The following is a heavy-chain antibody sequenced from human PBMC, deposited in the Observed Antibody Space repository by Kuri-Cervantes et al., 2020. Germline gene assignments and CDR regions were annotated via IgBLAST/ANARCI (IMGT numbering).Heavy chain of an antibody. CDR1: GSTFGDYA. J-gene: IGHJ6*03. Sequence: GGSLRLSCTASGSTFGDYAMSWFRQAPGKGLEWVSALHGSGGGTYYAGSVKGWFTISRDNSKNTLYLQMNSLRAEDTAIYYCAKGGSEGSPPYYYYYMDVWGKGTTVTVSS. V-gene: IGHV3-23*01. CDR2: LHGSGGGT. CDR3: AKGGSEGSPPYYYYYMDV. D-gene: IGHD2-15*01.